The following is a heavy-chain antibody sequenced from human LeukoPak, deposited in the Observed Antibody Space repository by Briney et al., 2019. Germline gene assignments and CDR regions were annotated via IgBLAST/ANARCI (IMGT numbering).Heavy chain of an antibody. J-gene: IGHJ6*02. CDR3: ATPGPIAARKFYGMDV. CDR2: FDPEDGET. Sequence: GASVKVSCKVSGYTLTELSMHWVRQAPGKGLEWMGGFDPEDGETIYAQKFQGRVAMTEDTSTDTAYMELSSLRSEDTAVYYCATPGPIAARKFYGMDVWGQGTTVTVSS. D-gene: IGHD6-6*01. V-gene: IGHV1-24*01. CDR1: GYTLTELS.